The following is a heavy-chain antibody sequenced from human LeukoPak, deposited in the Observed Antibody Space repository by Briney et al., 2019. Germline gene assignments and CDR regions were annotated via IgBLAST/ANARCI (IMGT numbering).Heavy chain of an antibody. V-gene: IGHV3-9*01. CDR3: ARGAEYSYGDYGGY. J-gene: IGHJ4*02. CDR1: GFTFEDYA. CDR2: ISWNSGSI. D-gene: IGHD4-17*01. Sequence: SLRLSCAVSGFTFEDYAMHWVRQAPGKGLDWVAAISWNSGSINYADSVKGRFTISRDNAKNSLYLQMNSLRAEDTAVYYCARGAEYSYGDYGGYWGQGTLVTVSS.